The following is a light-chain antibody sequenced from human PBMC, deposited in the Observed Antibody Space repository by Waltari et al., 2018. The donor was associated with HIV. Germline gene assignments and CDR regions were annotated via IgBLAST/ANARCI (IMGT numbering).Light chain of an antibody. CDR3: AAWTDSRYVV. Sequence: QSVLTQPPSASGAPGPRVTISCSGSSSNIGSNFVYWYQQLPGTAPKLRIYRNNQRPSGVPDRFSGSKSGTSASLAISGLRSEDEADYYCAAWTDSRYVVFGGGTKLTVL. V-gene: IGLV1-47*01. CDR1: SSNIGSNF. CDR2: RNN. J-gene: IGLJ2*01.